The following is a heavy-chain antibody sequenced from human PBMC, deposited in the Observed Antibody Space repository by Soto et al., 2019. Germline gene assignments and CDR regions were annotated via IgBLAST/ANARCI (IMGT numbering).Heavy chain of an antibody. D-gene: IGHD6-6*01. Sequence: SETLSLTCTVSGGSISSSSYYWVWIRQPPGKGLEWIGSIYYSGSTYYNPSLKSRVTISVDTSKNQFSLKLSSVTAADTAVYYCARRPSAARYYYYYGMDVWGQGTTVTVSS. CDR1: GGSISSSSYY. V-gene: IGHV4-39*01. CDR2: IYYSGST. CDR3: ARRPSAARYYYYYGMDV. J-gene: IGHJ6*02.